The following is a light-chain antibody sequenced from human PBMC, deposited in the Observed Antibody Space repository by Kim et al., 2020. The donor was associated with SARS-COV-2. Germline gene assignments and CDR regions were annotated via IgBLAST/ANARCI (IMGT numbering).Light chain of an antibody. CDR3: QSRGT. V-gene: IGKV1-5*03. J-gene: IGKJ1*01. CDR2: KAS. Sequence: STLSASVGERVIITCRASQSISSWLAWYQQKPRKAPKLLIYKASSLESEVPSWFSGSGFGTEFTLTINSLQPDDFATYYCQSRGTFGQGTKVDIK. CDR1: QSISSW.